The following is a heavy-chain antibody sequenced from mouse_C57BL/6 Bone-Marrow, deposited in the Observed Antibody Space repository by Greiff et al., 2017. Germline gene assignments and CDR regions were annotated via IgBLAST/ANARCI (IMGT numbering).Heavy chain of an antibody. D-gene: IGHD2-14*01. CDR3: ARGRGNYYAMDY. CDR1: GYTFTSYW. V-gene: IGHV1-64*01. Sequence: VQLQQPGAELVKPGASVKLSCKASGYTFTSYWMHWVKQRPGQGLEWIGMIHPNSGSTNYNEKFKSKATLTVDKSSSTAYMQLSSLTSEDSAVYYCARGRGNYYAMDYWGQGTSVTVSS. J-gene: IGHJ4*01. CDR2: IHPNSGST.